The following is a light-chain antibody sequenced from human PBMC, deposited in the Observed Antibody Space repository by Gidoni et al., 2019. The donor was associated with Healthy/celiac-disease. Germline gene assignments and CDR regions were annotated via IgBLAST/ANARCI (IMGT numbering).Light chain of an antibody. V-gene: IGKV1-12*01. CDR1: QVISSW. CDR2: AAS. J-gene: IGKJ2*01. Sequence: DIHMTQSPSSVSASVGDRVTITCRASQVISSWLAWYHEKPGKAPKLLINAASSLQSGVPSRFSGSGSGTDFTLTISSLQPEDFATYYCQQANSFPYTFGQGTKLEIK. CDR3: QQANSFPYT.